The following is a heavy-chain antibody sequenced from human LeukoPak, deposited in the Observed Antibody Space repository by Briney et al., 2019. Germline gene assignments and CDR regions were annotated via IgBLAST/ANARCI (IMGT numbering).Heavy chain of an antibody. Sequence: PGGSLRLSCATSGFTFSSYWMSWVRQAPGKGLEWVANIKQDGSEKYYVDSVKGRFTISRDNAKNSLYLQMNSLRAEDTAVYYCARPLWVRASDPWGQGTLVTVSS. J-gene: IGHJ5*02. CDR1: GFTFSSYW. D-gene: IGHD3-10*01. CDR3: ARPLWVRASDP. V-gene: IGHV3-7*01. CDR2: IKQDGSEK.